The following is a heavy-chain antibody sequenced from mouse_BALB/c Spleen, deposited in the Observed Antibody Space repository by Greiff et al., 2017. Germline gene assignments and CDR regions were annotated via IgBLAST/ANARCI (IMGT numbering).Heavy chain of an antibody. Sequence: EVKLMESGGGLVQPGGSRKLSCAASGFTFSSFGMHWVRQAPEKGLEWVAYISSGSSTIYYADTVKGRFTISRDNPKNTLFLQMTSLRSEDTAMYYCARWELDYWGQGTSVTVSS. CDR1: GFTFSSFG. J-gene: IGHJ4*01. V-gene: IGHV5-17*02. CDR3: ARWELDY. D-gene: IGHD4-1*01. CDR2: ISSGSSTI.